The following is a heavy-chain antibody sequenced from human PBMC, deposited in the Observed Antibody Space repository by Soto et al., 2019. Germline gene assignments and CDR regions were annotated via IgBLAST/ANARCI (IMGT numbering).Heavy chain of an antibody. V-gene: IGHV4-31*03. CDR1: GGSISSGGYY. CDR2: IYYSGST. Sequence: QVQLQESGPGLVKPSQTLSLTCTVSGGSISSGGYYWSWIRQHPGKGLEWIGYIYYSGSTYYNPSLKSRVTISVDTSKNQFSLKLSSLTAADTAVYYCARLQGGYCNGCSCYRFYYWGQGNLVNVSS. J-gene: IGHJ4*02. CDR3: ARLQGGYCNGCSCYRFYY. D-gene: IGHD2-15*01.